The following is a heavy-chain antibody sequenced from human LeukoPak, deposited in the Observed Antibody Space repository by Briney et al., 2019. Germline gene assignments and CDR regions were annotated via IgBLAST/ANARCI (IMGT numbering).Heavy chain of an antibody. V-gene: IGHV4-31*03. J-gene: IGHJ4*02. CDR2: IYYSGST. Sequence: PSQTLSLTCTVSGGSISSGGYYWSWIRQHPGKGLEWIGYIYYSGSTYYNPSLKSRVTISVDTSKNQFSLKLSSVTAADTAVYYCARANQQLSELDYWGQGTLVTVSS. CDR1: GGSISSGGYY. CDR3: ARANQQLSELDY. D-gene: IGHD6-13*01.